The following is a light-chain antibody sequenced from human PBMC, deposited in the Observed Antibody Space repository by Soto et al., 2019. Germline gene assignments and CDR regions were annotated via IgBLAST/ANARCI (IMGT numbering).Light chain of an antibody. J-gene: IGLJ1*01. CDR2: QVT. Sequence: QSALTQPASVSGSPGQSITISCTGTSSDLAIYNYVSWYQQQPGKAPKLMIYQVTNRPSGVSNRFSGYRSGNTASLTISGLQAEDEADYSCSSYTDSSNYVFGTWTKVTVL. V-gene: IGLV2-14*01. CDR1: SSDLAIYNY. CDR3: SSYTDSSNYV.